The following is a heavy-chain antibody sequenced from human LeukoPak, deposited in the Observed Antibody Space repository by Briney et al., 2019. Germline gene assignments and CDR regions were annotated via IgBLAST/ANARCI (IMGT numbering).Heavy chain of an antibody. CDR2: IIPMFGTA. Sequence: SVKVSCKASGRTFSSYAISWVRQAPGQGLEWMGGIIPMFGTANYAQKFQGRVTITADKSTSTAYMELSSLRSEDTAVYYCACQIEVGATHRGYYYYMDVWGKGTTVTVSS. D-gene: IGHD1-26*01. V-gene: IGHV1-69*06. J-gene: IGHJ6*03. CDR3: ACQIEVGATHRGYYYYMDV. CDR1: GRTFSSYA.